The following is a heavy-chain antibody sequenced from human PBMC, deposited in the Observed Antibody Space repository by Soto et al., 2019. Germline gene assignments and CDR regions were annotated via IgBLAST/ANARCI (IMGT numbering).Heavy chain of an antibody. Sequence: PGGSLRLSCAASGFSVSSYHMSWVRQAPGKGLEWVSGIDSDAKTFYADSVNGRFIISRDNSENTLFLQLNSLRAEDTAVYFRARDGYSFALNFWGPGTLVTVSS. J-gene: IGHJ4*02. CDR2: IDSDAKT. CDR3: ARDGYSFALNF. V-gene: IGHV3-53*01. D-gene: IGHD5-18*01. CDR1: GFSVSSYH.